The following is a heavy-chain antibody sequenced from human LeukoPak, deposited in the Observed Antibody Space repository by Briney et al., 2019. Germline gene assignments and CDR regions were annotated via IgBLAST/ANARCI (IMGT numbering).Heavy chain of an antibody. CDR3: ARGGRGYYLDY. D-gene: IGHD3-22*01. CDR2: IYHSGST. V-gene: IGHV4-38-2*02. CDR1: GYSISSGYY. Sequence: SETLSLTCTVSGYSISSGYYWGWIRQPPGKGLEWIGSIYHSGSTYYNPSLKSRVTISVDTSKNQFSLKLSSVTAADTAVYYCARGGRGYYLDYWGQGTLVTVSS. J-gene: IGHJ4*02.